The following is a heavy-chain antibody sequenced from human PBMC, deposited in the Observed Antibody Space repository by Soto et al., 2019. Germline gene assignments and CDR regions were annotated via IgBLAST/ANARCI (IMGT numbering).Heavy chain of an antibody. Sequence: GGSISSGGYYWSWIRQHPGKGLEWIGEINHSGSTNYNPSLKSRVTISVDTSKNQFSLKLSSVTAADTAAYYCARHDYGDYVVYWGQGTLVTVSS. J-gene: IGHJ4*02. V-gene: IGHV4-39*01. CDR2: INHSGST. D-gene: IGHD4-17*01. CDR1: GGSISSGGYY. CDR3: ARHDYGDYVVY.